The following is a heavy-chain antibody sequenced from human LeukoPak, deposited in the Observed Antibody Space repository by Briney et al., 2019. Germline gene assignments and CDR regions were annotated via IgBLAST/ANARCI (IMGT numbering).Heavy chain of an antibody. CDR1: GFTFSSYG. V-gene: IGHV3-30*03. Sequence: GGSLRPSCAASGFTFSSYGMHWVRQAPGKGLEWVAVISCDGSNKYYADSVKGRFTISRDNSKNTLYLQMNSLRAEDTAVYYCATSSRYSSSWTTPFDYWGQGTLVTVSS. D-gene: IGHD6-13*01. CDR2: ISCDGSNK. J-gene: IGHJ4*02. CDR3: ATSSRYSSSWTTPFDY.